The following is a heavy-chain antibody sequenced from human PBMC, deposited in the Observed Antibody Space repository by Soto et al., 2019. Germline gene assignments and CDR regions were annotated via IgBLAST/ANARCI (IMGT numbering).Heavy chain of an antibody. CDR3: ARDQSIVGATYALDY. CDR2: IIPIFGTA. Sequence: SVKVSCKASGGTFSSYAISWVRQAPGQGLEWMGGIIPIFGTANYAQKFQGRVTITADESTSTAYMELSSLRSEDTAVYYCARDQSIVGATYALDYWGQGTLVTVSS. V-gene: IGHV1-69*13. J-gene: IGHJ4*02. D-gene: IGHD1-26*01. CDR1: GGTFSSYA.